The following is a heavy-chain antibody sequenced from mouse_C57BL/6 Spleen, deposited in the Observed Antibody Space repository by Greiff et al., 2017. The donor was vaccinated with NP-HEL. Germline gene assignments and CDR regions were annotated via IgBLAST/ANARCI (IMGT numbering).Heavy chain of an antibody. CDR3: ARDLTTVAYAMDY. CDR1: GFTFSSYA. V-gene: IGHV5-4*01. CDR2: ISDGGSYT. Sequence: EVQRVESGGGLVKPGGSLKLSCAASGFTFSSYAMSWVRQTPEKRLEWVATISDGGSYTYYPDNVKGRFTISRDNAKNNLYLQMSHLKSEDTAMYYCARDLTTVAYAMDYWGQGTSVTVSS. D-gene: IGHD1-1*01. J-gene: IGHJ4*01.